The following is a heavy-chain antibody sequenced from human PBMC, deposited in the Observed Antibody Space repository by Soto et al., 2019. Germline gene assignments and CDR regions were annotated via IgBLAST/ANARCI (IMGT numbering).Heavy chain of an antibody. V-gene: IGHV4-4*02. CDR3: ARDRGDSSGYLAFDI. CDR2: IYHSGST. Sequence: PSETLSLTCAVSGGSISSSNWWSWVRQPPGKGLEWIGEIYHSGSTNYNPSLKSRVTISVDKSKNQFSLKLSSVTAADTAVYYCARDRGDSSGYLAFDIRGQRTMVTFSS. CDR1: GGSISSSNW. J-gene: IGHJ3*02. D-gene: IGHD3-22*01.